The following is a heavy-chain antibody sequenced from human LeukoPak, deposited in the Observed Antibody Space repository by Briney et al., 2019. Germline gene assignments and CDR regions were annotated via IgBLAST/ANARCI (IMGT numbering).Heavy chain of an antibody. CDR2: IKPDGSEK. D-gene: IGHD2-8*02. CDR3: TTNTGGD. CDR1: GFTFSSYA. Sequence: PGGSLRLSCAASGFTFSSYAMSWVRQAPGKGLEWVANIKPDGSEKSYVDSVKGRFTISRDNAKNSLYLEMNSLRAEDTALYYCTTNTGGDWGQGTLVTVSS. V-gene: IGHV3-7*01. J-gene: IGHJ4*02.